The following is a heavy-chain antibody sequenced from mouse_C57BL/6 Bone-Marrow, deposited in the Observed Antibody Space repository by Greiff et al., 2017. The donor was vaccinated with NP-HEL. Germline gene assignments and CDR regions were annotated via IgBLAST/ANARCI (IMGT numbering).Heavy chain of an antibody. J-gene: IGHJ2*01. D-gene: IGHD1-1*01. CDR2: IDPENGDT. V-gene: IGHV14-4*01. CDR3: TTPTVVPFDY. CDR1: GFNIKDDY. Sequence: EVKLVESGAELVRPGASVKLSCTASGFNIKDDYMHWVKQRPEQGLEWIGWIDPENGDTEYASKFQGKATITADTSSNTAYLQLSSLTSEDTAVYYCTTPTVVPFDYWGQGTTLTVSS.